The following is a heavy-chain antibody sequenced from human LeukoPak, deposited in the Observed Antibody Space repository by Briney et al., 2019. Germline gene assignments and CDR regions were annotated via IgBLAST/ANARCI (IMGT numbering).Heavy chain of an antibody. CDR2: IYYSGST. J-gene: IGHJ3*02. Sequence: SETLSLTCTVSGGSISSYYWSWIRQPPGKGLEWIGYIYYSGSTNYNPSLKSRVTISVDKSKNQFSLKLSSVTAADTAVYYCASLFFHDAFDIWGQGTMATVSS. CDR1: GGSISSYY. CDR3: ASLFFHDAFDI. D-gene: IGHD3-3*01. V-gene: IGHV4-59*01.